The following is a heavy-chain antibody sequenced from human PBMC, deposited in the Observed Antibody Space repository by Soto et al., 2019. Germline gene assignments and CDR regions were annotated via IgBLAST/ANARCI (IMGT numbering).Heavy chain of an antibody. J-gene: IGHJ6*02. CDR3: AREYSSLHYYYGMDV. Sequence: QVQLVESGGGLVKPGGSLRLSCAASGFTFSDYYMSWIRQAPGKGLERVSYISSRGSTIYYADSVKGRFTISRDNAKNSLYLQMSSLRAEDTAVYYCAREYSSLHYYYGMDVWGQGTTVTVSS. CDR1: GFTFSDYY. V-gene: IGHV3-11*01. CDR2: ISSRGSTI. D-gene: IGHD6-6*01.